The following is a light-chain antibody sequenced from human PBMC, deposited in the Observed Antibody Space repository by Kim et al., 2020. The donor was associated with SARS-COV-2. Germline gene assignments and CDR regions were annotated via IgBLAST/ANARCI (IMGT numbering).Light chain of an antibody. CDR2: EVS. CDR3: QQRKSWPLT. V-gene: IGKV3-11*01. Sequence: EVVLTQSPAILSLSPGERATLSCRASLSVSTRLAWYQQKPGQPPRLLMYEVSNRATATPARFSGSGSGTDFTLTISSLEPEDFAVYYCQQRKSWPLTFGQGTRLEIK. CDR1: LSVSTR. J-gene: IGKJ5*01.